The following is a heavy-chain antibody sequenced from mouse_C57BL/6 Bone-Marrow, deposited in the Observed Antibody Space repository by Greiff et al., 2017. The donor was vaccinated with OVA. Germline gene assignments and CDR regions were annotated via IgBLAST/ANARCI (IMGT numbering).Heavy chain of an antibody. CDR2: ISDGGSYT. CDR1: GFTFSSYA. J-gene: IGHJ4*01. Sequence: DVKLVESGGGLVKPGGSLKLSCAASGFTFSSYAMSWVRQTPEKRLEWVATISDGGSYTYYPDNVKGRFTISRDNAKNNLYLQMSHLKSEDTAMYYCASYYDAMDYWGQGTSVTVSS. CDR3: ASYYDAMDY. V-gene: IGHV5-4*03.